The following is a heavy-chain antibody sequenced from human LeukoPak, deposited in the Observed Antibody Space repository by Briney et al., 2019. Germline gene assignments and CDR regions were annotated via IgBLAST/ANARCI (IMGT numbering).Heavy chain of an antibody. D-gene: IGHD4-17*01. V-gene: IGHV3-23*01. CDR1: GFTFSSYA. J-gene: IGHJ5*02. CDR2: ISGSGDST. CDR3: AKVGKDGDYSSYLRWFDP. Sequence: GGSLRLSCAASGFTFSSYAMSWVRQAPGKGLEWVSAISGSGDSTYYADSVKGRFTISRDNSKNTLYLQMNSLRAEDTAVYYCAKVGKDGDYSSYLRWFDPWGQGTLVTVSS.